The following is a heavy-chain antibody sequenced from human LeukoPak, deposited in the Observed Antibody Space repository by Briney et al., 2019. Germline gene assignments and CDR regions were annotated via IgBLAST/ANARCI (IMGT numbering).Heavy chain of an antibody. CDR3: ARDSWLLHIDF. D-gene: IGHD5-12*01. J-gene: IGHJ4*02. CDR1: SGSISSYY. V-gene: IGHV4-59*12. Sequence: SETLSLTCTVPSGSISSYYWSWIRQPPGKGLEWIGYIYYSGSTNYDPSLKSRVSISLDTSKNQFSLKLNSVTAADTAVYYCARDSWLLHIDFWGQGILVTVSS. CDR2: IYYSGST.